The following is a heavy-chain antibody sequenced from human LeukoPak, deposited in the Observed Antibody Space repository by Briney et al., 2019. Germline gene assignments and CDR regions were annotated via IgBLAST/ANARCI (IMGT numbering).Heavy chain of an antibody. CDR2: VYYSGTT. Sequence: SETLSLTCTVSGVYISGYYWTWIRQPPGKGLEWIANVYYSGTTNIHPSLKSRLIVSLDMSKNKFSLNLTSVTAADTAVYYCARSIYNDQGTFDYWGQGAPVTVSS. V-gene: IGHV4-59*01. CDR1: GVYISGYY. CDR3: ARSIYNDQGTFDY. D-gene: IGHD3-16*02. J-gene: IGHJ4*02.